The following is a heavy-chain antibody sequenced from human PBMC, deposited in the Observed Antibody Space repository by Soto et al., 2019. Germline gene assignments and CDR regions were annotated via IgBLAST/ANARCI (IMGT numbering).Heavy chain of an antibody. J-gene: IGHJ6*02. D-gene: IGHD3-22*01. Sequence: PGGSLRLSCAASGFTFSSYAMSRVRQAPGKGLEWVSAISGSGGSTYYADSVKGRFTISRDNSKNTLYLQMNSLRAEDTAVYYCAKDSPGTYYYDSSGYSYASGYYYYGMDVWGQGTTVTGSS. CDR2: ISGSGGST. CDR1: GFTFSSYA. CDR3: AKDSPGTYYYDSSGYSYASGYYYYGMDV. V-gene: IGHV3-23*01.